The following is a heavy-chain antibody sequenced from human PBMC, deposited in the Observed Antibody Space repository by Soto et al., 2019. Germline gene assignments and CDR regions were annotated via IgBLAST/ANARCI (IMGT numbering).Heavy chain of an antibody. J-gene: IGHJ4*02. CDR1: GYTFTSYD. D-gene: IGHD1-1*01. Sequence: ASVKVSCKASGYTFTSYDIYWVRQATGQVLELMGWMNPNTGNSGYAQKFQGRVTVTSDTSINTVHMELSSLRSEDTAVYYCARRAXTNGWNGFGADKYYFDFWGQGTLVTVSS. CDR3: ARRAXTNGWNGFGADKYYFDF. V-gene: IGHV1-8*01. CDR2: MNPNTGNS.